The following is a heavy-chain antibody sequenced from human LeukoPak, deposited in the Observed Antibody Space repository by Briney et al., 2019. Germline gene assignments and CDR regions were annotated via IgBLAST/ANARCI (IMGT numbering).Heavy chain of an antibody. D-gene: IGHD2-2*01. V-gene: IGHV3-30*04. Sequence: PGGSLRLSCAASGFTFSSYAMHWVRQAPGKGLEWVAVISYDGSNKYYPDSVKGRFTISRDNSKNTLYLQMNSLRAEDTAVYYCARGHCSSTSCSNFDYWGQGTLVTVSS. CDR3: ARGHCSSTSCSNFDY. CDR1: GFTFSSYA. J-gene: IGHJ4*02. CDR2: ISYDGSNK.